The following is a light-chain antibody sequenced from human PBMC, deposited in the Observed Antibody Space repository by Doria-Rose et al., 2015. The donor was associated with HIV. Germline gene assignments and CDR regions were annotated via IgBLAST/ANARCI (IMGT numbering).Light chain of an antibody. CDR3: HQYSTSWT. Sequence: TQSPGTLSLSPGERATLSCRASQSFSSTYLAWYQQKPGQAPSLLIYDGSTRATGIPDRFSASGSGTDFTLTINRLEPEDFALYYCHQYSTSWTFGQGTKVGI. CDR1: QSFSSTY. CDR2: DGS. V-gene: IGKV3-20*01. J-gene: IGKJ1*01.